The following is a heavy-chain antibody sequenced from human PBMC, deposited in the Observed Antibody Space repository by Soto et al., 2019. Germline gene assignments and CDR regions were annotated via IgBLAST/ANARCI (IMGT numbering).Heavy chain of an antibody. CDR2: INHSGST. CDR3: ARLPRGYNYGMDV. V-gene: IGHV4-34*01. CDR1: GGSFSGYY. J-gene: IGHJ6*02. Sequence: QVQLQQWGAGLLKPSETLSLTCAVYGGSFSGYYWSWIRQPPGKGLEWIGEINHSGSTNYNPSLKSGVTISVDTSKNQFSLKLSAVTAADTAVYYCARLPRGYNYGMDVWGQGTTVTVSS.